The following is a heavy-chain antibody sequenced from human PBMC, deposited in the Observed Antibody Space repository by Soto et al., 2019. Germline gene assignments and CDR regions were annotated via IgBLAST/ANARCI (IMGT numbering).Heavy chain of an antibody. V-gene: IGHV4-59*01. Sequence: PSETLSLTCTVSGGSLSSYYWSWIRQPPGKGLEWIGYIYYTGGTNYNPSFKSRVTISLDTSKNQFSLRLSSVTAADTALYYCARGFCSDGSCYWLDPWGQGSLVTVSS. D-gene: IGHD2-15*01. CDR2: IYYTGGT. CDR3: ARGFCSDGSCYWLDP. J-gene: IGHJ5*02. CDR1: GGSLSSYY.